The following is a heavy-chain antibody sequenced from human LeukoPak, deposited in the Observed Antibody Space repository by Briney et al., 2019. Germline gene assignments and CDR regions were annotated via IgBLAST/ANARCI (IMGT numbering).Heavy chain of an antibody. J-gene: IGHJ4*02. Sequence: SETLSLTCTVSGNSISSYYWSWIRQPPGKGLEWIGYIYYSGSTNYNPSLKSRVTISVATSKNQFSLKLSSVTAADTAVYYCATYYYDSSGYYYFDYWGQGTLVTVSS. CDR1: GNSISSYY. CDR3: ATYYYDSSGYYYFDY. V-gene: IGHV4-59*01. CDR2: IYYSGST. D-gene: IGHD3-22*01.